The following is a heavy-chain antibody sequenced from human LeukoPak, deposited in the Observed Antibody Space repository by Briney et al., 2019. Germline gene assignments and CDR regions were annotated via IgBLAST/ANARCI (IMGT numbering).Heavy chain of an antibody. J-gene: IGHJ4*02. V-gene: IGHV4-34*01. CDR2: INHSGST. Sequence: SETLSLTCAVYGGSFSGYYWSWIRQPPGKGLEWIGEINHSGSTNYNPSLKSRVTISVDTSKNQFSLKLSSVTAVDTAVYYCAREAVYYDSSGYYNPLDYWGQGTLVTVSS. CDR1: GGSFSGYY. CDR3: AREAVYYDSSGYYNPLDY. D-gene: IGHD3-22*01.